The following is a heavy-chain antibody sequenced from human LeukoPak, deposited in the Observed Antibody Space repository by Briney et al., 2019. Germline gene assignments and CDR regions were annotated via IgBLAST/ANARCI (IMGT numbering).Heavy chain of an antibody. CDR1: GFTFSSYS. D-gene: IGHD3-10*01. J-gene: IGHJ4*02. CDR2: ISSSSSTI. V-gene: IGHV3-48*01. Sequence: GGSLRLSCAASGFTFSSYSMSWVRQAPGKGLEWVSYISSSSSTIYYADAVKGRFTISRDNAKNSLYLQMNSLRAEDTAVYYCARVPMVRGVIPSFDYWGQGTLVTVSS. CDR3: ARVPMVRGVIPSFDY.